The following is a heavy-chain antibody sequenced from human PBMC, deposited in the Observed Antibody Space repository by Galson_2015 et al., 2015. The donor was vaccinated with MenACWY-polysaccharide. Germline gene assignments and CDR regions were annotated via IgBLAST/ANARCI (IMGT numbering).Heavy chain of an antibody. CDR2: IKQDGSEK. CDR1: GFSLGGWY. V-gene: IGHV3-7*01. Sequence: SLRLSCAASGFSLGGWYMSWIRQAPGKGLEWVANIKQDGSEKYYVDSVKGRFTISRDNAKNSLCLQMNSLRAEDTAVYYCARYRDSSGRRFDYWGQGTLVTVSS. J-gene: IGHJ4*02. CDR3: ARYRDSSGRRFDY. D-gene: IGHD6-19*01.